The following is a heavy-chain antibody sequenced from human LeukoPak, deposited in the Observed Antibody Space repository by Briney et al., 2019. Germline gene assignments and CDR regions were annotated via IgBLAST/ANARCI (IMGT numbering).Heavy chain of an antibody. D-gene: IGHD3-3*02. CDR3: AKGSQAGIWPCYLDY. CDR2: ISASGSNT. CDR1: GFTFSSYA. Sequence: PGGSLRLSCAASGFTFSSYAMSWVRQAPGKGLEWVSAISASGSNTFYADSVKGRFTISRDNPENTVSLQMNSLRADDTAVYFCAKGSQAGIWPCYLDYWGQGALVTVSS. J-gene: IGHJ4*02. V-gene: IGHV3-23*01.